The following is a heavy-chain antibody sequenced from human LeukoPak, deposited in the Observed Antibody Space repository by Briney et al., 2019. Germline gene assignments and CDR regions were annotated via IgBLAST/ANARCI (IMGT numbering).Heavy chain of an antibody. V-gene: IGHV3-48*03. CDR3: ARGGSVFDI. CDR1: GFTFSSYE. CDR2: ITTTDTTK. Sequence: PGGSLRLSCAASGFTFSSYEMNWVRQGPGKGLEWISYITTTDTTKYYTDSVKGRFTISRDNAKNSLYLQMHSLRAEDTAVYYCARGGSVFDIWGQGTVVTVSS. J-gene: IGHJ3*02. D-gene: IGHD3-10*01.